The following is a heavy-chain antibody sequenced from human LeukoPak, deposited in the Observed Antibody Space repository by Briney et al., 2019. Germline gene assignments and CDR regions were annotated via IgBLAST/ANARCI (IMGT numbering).Heavy chain of an antibody. Sequence: GGSLRLSCAVFGFTVSSNYMSWVRQAPGKGLEWVSLIHSGGTTDYADSVKDRFTISRDYSKNTVNLQINSLRAEDTAVYYCARERRYCSGDNCYSGLDYWGQGTLVTVSS. V-gene: IGHV3-53*01. J-gene: IGHJ4*02. CDR3: ARERRYCSGDNCYSGLDY. CDR2: IHSGGTT. CDR1: GFTVSSNY. D-gene: IGHD2-15*01.